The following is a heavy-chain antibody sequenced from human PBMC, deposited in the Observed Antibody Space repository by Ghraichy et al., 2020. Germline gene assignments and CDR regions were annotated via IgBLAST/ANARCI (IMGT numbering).Heavy chain of an antibody. CDR2: MNPNSGNT. CDR1: GYTFTSYD. D-gene: IGHD6-13*01. J-gene: IGHJ4*02. V-gene: IGHV1-8*01. Sequence: ASVKVSCKASGYTFTSYDINWVRQATGQGLEWMGWMNPNSGNTGYAQKFQGRVTMTRNTSISTAYMELSSLRSEDTAVYYCAREDRAAAEVARGGADYWGQGTLVTVSS. CDR3: AREDRAAAEVARGGADY.